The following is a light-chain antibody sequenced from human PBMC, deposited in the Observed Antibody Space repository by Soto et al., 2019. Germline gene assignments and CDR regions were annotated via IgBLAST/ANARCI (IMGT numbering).Light chain of an antibody. J-gene: IGKJ2*01. CDR2: AAS. CDR1: QGITTY. CDR3: QHYVNLPPYT. Sequence: DIQMTQSPSTLYASVGDRVTITCQASQGITTYLNWYQQKPGKAPRLLIYAASSLGTGVPSRFSGSGSGTDFTFTISSLQPEDFATYFCQHYVNLPPYTFGQGTKLEI. V-gene: IGKV1-33*01.